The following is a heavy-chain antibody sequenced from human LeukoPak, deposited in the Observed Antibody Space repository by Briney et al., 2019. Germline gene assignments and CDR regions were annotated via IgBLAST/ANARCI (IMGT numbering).Heavy chain of an antibody. CDR3: VTYYYGSSAPKRNY. Sequence: ASETLSLTCAVYGGSFSDYFWSWIRQPPGKGLEWLGEISHSGSTTYNPSLRSRVTISGDTSKKQFSLKLSSVTAADTAVYYCVTYYYGSSAPKRNYWGQGILVTVSS. CDR2: ISHSGST. D-gene: IGHD3-22*01. J-gene: IGHJ4*02. V-gene: IGHV4-34*01. CDR1: GGSFSDYF.